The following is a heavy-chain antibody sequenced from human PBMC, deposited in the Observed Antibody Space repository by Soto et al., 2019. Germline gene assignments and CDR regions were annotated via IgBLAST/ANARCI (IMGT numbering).Heavy chain of an antibody. CDR3: AKDIHRETGYSDY. V-gene: IGHV3-43*01. J-gene: IGHJ4*02. CDR2: ISWDGGST. CDR1: GFTFDDYT. Sequence: EVQLVESGGVVVQPGGSLRLSCAASGFTFDDYTMHWVRQAPGKGLEWVSLISWDGGSTYYADSVKGRFTIYRDNSKNYLYLQINSLRTEDTDLYYFAKDIHRETGYSDYWRQGTLVTVSS. D-gene: IGHD1-1*01.